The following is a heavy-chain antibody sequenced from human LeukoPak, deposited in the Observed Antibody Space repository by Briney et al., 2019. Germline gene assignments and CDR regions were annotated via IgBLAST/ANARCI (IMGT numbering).Heavy chain of an antibody. CDR3: AGIAAAGKEIDY. D-gene: IGHD6-13*01. J-gene: IGHJ4*02. CDR2: IYYSGST. V-gene: IGHV4-39*01. CDR1: GGSITSSSYY. Sequence: SETLSLTCTVSGGSITSSSYYWGWIRQPPGKGLEWIGSIYYSGSTYYNPSLKSRVTISVDTSKNQFSLKLSSVTAADTAVYYCAGIAAAGKEIDYWGQGTLVTVSS.